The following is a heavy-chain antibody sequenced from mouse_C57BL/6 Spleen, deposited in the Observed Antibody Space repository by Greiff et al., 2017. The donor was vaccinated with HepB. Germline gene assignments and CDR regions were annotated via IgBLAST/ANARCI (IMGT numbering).Heavy chain of an antibody. CDR1: GYTFTDYN. CDR2: INPNNGGT. Sequence: EVKLQESGPELVKPGASVKIPCKASGYTFTDYNMDWVKQSHGKSLEWIGDINPNNGGTIYNQKFKGKATLTVDKSSSTAYMELRSLTSEDTAVYYCARWGEAWFAYWGQGTLVTVSA. CDR3: ARWGEAWFAY. V-gene: IGHV1-18*01. J-gene: IGHJ3*01.